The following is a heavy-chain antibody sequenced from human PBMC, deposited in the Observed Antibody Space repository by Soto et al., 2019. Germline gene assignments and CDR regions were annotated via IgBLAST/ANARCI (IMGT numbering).Heavy chain of an antibody. CDR3: ARDSPPSWLVRVGLDY. V-gene: IGHV3-30-3*01. Sequence: SLRLSSAASGFTFISYSMHWFLQAPGTGLEWVAVISYDGSNKYYADSVKGRFTISRDNSKNTLYLQMNSLRAEDTAVYYCARDSPPSWLVRVGLDYSGQGTLVTVSS. CDR1: GFTFISYS. CDR2: ISYDGSNK. D-gene: IGHD6-19*01. J-gene: IGHJ4*02.